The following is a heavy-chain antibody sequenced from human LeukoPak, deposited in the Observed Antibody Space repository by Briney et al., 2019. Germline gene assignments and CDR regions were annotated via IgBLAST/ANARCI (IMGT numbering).Heavy chain of an antibody. CDR2: ISYDGSNK. J-gene: IGHJ5*02. CDR3: ARDQEYSSSWYSPPSGWFDP. D-gene: IGHD6-13*01. V-gene: IGHV3-30*04. CDR1: GFTFSSYA. Sequence: GGSLRLSCAASGFTFSSYAMHWVRQAPGKGLEWVAVISYDGSNKYYADSVKGRFTISRDNSKNTLYLQMNSLRAEDTAVYYCARDQEYSSSWYSPPSGWFDPWGQGTLVTVSS.